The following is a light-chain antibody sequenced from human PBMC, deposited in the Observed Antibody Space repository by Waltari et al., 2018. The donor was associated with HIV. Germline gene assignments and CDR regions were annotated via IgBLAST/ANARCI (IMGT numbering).Light chain of an antibody. CDR2: EVS. J-gene: IGLJ2*01. CDR3: SSYAGKNIVV. V-gene: IGLV2-8*01. CDR1: NTDVGRYKS. Sequence: QSALTQPPSASGSPGQSVTIPCTGTNTDVGRYKSVSWYQQHPGKAPKLLIYEVSKWPSGVPNRFSGSKSDNTASLTVSGLQAEDEADYYCSSYAGKNIVVFGGGTKLTVL.